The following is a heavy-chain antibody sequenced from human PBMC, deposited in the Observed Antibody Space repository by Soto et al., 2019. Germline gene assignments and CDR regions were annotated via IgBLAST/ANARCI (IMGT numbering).Heavy chain of an antibody. J-gene: IGHJ4*02. CDR2: ISYDGSNK. CDR1: GFTFSRSA. Sequence: GSLRLSCAASGFTFSRSAMHWVRQAPGKGLEWVAIISYDGSNKYYGDSVKGRFTISRDNSKNTLYLQMNSLRADDTAVYYCARDSPGGTMGYYFDYWGQGTLVTVSS. V-gene: IGHV3-30-3*01. CDR3: ARDSPGGTMGYYFDY. D-gene: IGHD2-15*01.